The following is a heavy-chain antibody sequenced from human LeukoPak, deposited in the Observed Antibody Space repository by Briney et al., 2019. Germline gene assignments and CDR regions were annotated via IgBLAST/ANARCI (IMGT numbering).Heavy chain of an antibody. CDR3: ARLRLAGDAFDI. Sequence: SETLSLTCTVSGGSISSGSYYWDWIRQPPGKGLEWIGNIYYIGSTYYNPSLKSRVTISVDTTKNQFSLNLSSVTAADTAVYYCARLRLAGDAFDIWGQGTMVTVSS. CDR2: IYYIGST. J-gene: IGHJ3*02. D-gene: IGHD1-14*01. CDR1: GGSISSGSYY. V-gene: IGHV4-39*01.